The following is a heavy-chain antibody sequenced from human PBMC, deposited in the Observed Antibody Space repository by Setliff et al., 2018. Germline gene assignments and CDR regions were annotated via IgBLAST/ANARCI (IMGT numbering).Heavy chain of an antibody. CDR1: GFTFKTYE. CDR3: VGSGTCSY. CDR2: THTDGITI. V-gene: IGHV3-48*03. Sequence: GSLRLSCEASGFTFKTYEMIWVRQAPGKGLERVSKTHTDGITIYSDSVRGRFTIFRDSAKNSLSLQMNSLRAEDTAVYYCVGSGTCSYWGQGTLVTVSS. D-gene: IGHD3-10*01. J-gene: IGHJ4*02.